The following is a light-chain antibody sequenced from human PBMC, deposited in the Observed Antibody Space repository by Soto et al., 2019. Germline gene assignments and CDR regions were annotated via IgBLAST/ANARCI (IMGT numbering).Light chain of an antibody. J-gene: IGKJ4*01. Sequence: EIVLTQSPATLSLSPGERATLSCRASQSVSSYLAWCQQKPGQAPRLLIYDASNRATGIPARFSGSGSGTDFTLTISSLEPEDFAVYYCQQRSNYTFGGGTKVEIK. CDR2: DAS. V-gene: IGKV3-11*01. CDR1: QSVSSY. CDR3: QQRSNYT.